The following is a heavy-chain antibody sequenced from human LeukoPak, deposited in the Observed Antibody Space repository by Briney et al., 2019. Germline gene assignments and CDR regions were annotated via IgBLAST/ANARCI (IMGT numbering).Heavy chain of an antibody. V-gene: IGHV3-30*04. J-gene: IGHJ6*04. D-gene: IGHD2-2*01. Sequence: PGRSLRLSCAASGLTFSSYAMHWVRQAPGKGLEWVAVISYDGSNKYYADSVKGRFTISRDNSKNTLYLQMNSLRAEDTAVYYCARDRDGCSSTSCSFYYYYAMDVWGKGTTVTVSS. CDR3: ARDRDGCSSTSCSFYYYYAMDV. CDR2: ISYDGSNK. CDR1: GLTFSSYA.